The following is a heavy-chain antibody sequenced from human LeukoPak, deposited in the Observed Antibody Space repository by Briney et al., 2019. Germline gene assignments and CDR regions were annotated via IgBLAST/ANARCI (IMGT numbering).Heavy chain of an antibody. V-gene: IGHV1-2*02. J-gene: IGHJ5*02. CDR2: INPNSGGT. CDR3: ARVRIVGATGWFDP. D-gene: IGHD1-26*01. Sequence: ASVKVSCKASGYTFTGYYMHWVRQAPGQGLEWMGWINPNSGGTNYAQKFQGRVTMTRDTSISTAYMELSRLRSDDAAVYYCARVRIVGATGWFDPRGQGTLVTVSS. CDR1: GYTFTGYY.